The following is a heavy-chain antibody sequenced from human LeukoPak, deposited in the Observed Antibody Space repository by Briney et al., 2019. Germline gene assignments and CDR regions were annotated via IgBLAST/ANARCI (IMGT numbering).Heavy chain of an antibody. CDR3: ARGMSSGYDFDY. V-gene: IGHV3-30-3*01. CDR1: KFTFSHFP. CDR2: ISNDGNNE. J-gene: IGHJ4*02. Sequence: PGTSLRLSCAASKFTFSHFPIHWVRQAPGKGLEWVSFISNDGNNEYYADSARGRFTISRDNPKNTVFLQMNSLRAEDTAVYYCARGMSSGYDFDYWGQGTLVTVSS. D-gene: IGHD5-12*01.